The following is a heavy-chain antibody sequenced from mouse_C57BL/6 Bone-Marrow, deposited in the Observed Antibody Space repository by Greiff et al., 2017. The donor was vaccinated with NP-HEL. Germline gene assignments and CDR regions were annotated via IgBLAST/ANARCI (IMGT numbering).Heavy chain of an antibody. Sequence: EVKVVESGGGLVKPGGSLKLSCAASGFTFSSYAMSWVRQTPEKRLEWVATISDGGSYTYYPDNVKGRFTISRGTAKNTLYLQMSHLKSEDTAMYYCARGRRFAYWGQGTLVTVSA. CDR2: ISDGGSYT. CDR1: GFTFSSYA. J-gene: IGHJ3*01. V-gene: IGHV5-4*03. CDR3: ARGRRFAY.